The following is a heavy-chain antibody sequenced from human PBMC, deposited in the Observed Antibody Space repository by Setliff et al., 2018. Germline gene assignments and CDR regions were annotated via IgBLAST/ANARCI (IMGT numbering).Heavy chain of an antibody. CDR1: GYTFTNYA. J-gene: IGHJ6*03. CDR2: INTNTGNP. Sequence: ASVKVSCKASGYTFTNYAMNWVRQAPGQGLEWMGWINTNTGNPIYVQGFTGRFVFSLDTSVSTAYLHISGLKAEDTAVYYCARASRFGTVVYKGDYYMDVWGKGTTVTVSS. CDR3: ARASRFGTVVYKGDYYMDV. V-gene: IGHV7-4-1*02. D-gene: IGHD3-10*01.